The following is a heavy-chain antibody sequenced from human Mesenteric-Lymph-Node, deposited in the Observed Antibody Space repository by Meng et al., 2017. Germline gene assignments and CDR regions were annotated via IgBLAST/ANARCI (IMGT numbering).Heavy chain of an antibody. CDR1: GYTFTSYD. V-gene: IGHV1-8*03. D-gene: IGHD3-22*01. CDR3: ASGDSSGYYYYYFDY. J-gene: IGHJ4*02. CDR2: MNPNSGNT. Sequence: ASVKVSCKASGYTFTSYDINWVRQATGQGLEWMGWMNPNSGNTGYAQKFQGRVTITRNTSISTAYMELSSLRSEDTAVYYCASGDSSGYYYYYFDYWGQGTLVTVSS.